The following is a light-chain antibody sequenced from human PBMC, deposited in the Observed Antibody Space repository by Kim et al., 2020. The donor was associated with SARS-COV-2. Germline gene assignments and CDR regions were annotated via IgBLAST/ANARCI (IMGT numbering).Light chain of an antibody. Sequence: PLSPGEGAPLSCGARQSVGDFLAWYQQRPGQSPRLLIYDASKRATGIPARFSGSGSGTDFTLTIRTLESEDFAIYYCQRSSWPLTFGQGTRLEIK. V-gene: IGKV3-11*01. CDR1: QSVGDF. CDR3: QRSSWPLT. CDR2: DAS. J-gene: IGKJ5*01.